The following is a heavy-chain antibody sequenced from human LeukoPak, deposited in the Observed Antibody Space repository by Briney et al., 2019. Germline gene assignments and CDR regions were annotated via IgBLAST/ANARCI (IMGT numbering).Heavy chain of an antibody. CDR3: ASGVYYDGLFDY. J-gene: IGHJ4*02. Sequence: GRSLRLSCAASGFTFSSYGMHWVRQAPGKGLEWVAVKSYDGSNKYYADSVKGRFTISRDNSKNTLYLQMNSLRAEDTAVYYCASGVYYDGLFDYWDQGTLVTVSS. CDR2: KSYDGSNK. CDR1: GFTFSSYG. V-gene: IGHV3-30*03. D-gene: IGHD3-22*01.